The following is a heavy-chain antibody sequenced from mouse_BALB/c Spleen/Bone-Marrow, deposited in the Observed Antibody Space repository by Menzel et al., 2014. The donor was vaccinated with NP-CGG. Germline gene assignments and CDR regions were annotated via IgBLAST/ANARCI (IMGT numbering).Heavy chain of an antibody. CDR3: SRDYGGTAWFAY. V-gene: IGHV14-3*02. D-gene: IGHD1-1*01. CDR2: IDPASGDT. Sequence: EVNVVESGAELVKSGASVKLSCTASGFKFKDTHMHWVKQRPEQGLEWIGRIDPASGDTKYDSKFQGKAAITEDTSSNTAYLQVSSLTSEDTAVYYCSRDYGGTAWFAYWGQGTLVTVSA. CDR1: GFKFKDTH. J-gene: IGHJ3*01.